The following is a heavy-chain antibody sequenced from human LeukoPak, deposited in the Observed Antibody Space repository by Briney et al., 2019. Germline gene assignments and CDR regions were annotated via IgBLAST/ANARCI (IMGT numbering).Heavy chain of an antibody. Sequence: SETLSLTCTVPGGSIRSYYWSWIRQPPGKGQEWIGYIYYSGSTNYNPTLKRRVTISVDTSKNQFSLKLSSVTAADTAVYYCARVDSSGYYIDYWGQGTLVTVSS. J-gene: IGHJ4*02. CDR2: IYYSGST. CDR3: ARVDSSGYYIDY. V-gene: IGHV4-59*01. D-gene: IGHD3-22*01. CDR1: GGSIRSYY.